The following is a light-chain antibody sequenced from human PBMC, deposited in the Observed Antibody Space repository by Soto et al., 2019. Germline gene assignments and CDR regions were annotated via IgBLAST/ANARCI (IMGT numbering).Light chain of an antibody. J-gene: IGKJ1*01. CDR3: QQYGNALWT. V-gene: IGKV3-20*01. CDR2: GAS. Sequence: EIVLTQSPDTLSLSPGERATLSCRASQSVSSNNLVWYQQKVGQAPRLLVYGASSRATGIPDRFSGSGSGTDFTLSVSGLETEDFAVYYCQQYGNALWTSGQGTKVEIK. CDR1: QSVSSNN.